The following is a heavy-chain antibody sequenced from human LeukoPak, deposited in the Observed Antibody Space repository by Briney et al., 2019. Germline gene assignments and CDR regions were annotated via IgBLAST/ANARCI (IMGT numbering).Heavy chain of an antibody. Sequence: SETLSLTCAVYGGSFSGYYWTWIRQPPGKGLEWIGEINHSGSTNYNPSLKSRVTISVDTSKNQFSLKLSSVTAADTAVYYCARLRAYGSGSYYKGGWFDPWGQGTLVTVSS. CDR2: INHSGST. CDR1: GGSFSGYY. CDR3: ARLRAYGSGSYYKGGWFDP. J-gene: IGHJ5*02. V-gene: IGHV4-34*01. D-gene: IGHD3-10*01.